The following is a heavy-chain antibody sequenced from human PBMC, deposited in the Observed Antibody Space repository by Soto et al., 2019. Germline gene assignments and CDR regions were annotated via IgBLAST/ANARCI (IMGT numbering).Heavy chain of an antibody. Sequence: GGSLRLSCSASGFTFSSYAMHWVRQAPGKGLEYVSAISSNGVSTYYADSVKGSFTISRDNSKNTLYLQMSSLRAEDTVVYYCVKGGITMVRGVIGHWGQGTLVTVSS. CDR1: GFTFSSYA. V-gene: IGHV3-64D*06. D-gene: IGHD3-10*01. CDR2: ISSNGVST. CDR3: VKGGITMVRGVIGH. J-gene: IGHJ4*02.